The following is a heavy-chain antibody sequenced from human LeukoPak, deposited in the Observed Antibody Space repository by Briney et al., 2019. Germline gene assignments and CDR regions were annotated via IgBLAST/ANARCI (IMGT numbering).Heavy chain of an antibody. V-gene: IGHV3-23*01. D-gene: IGHD3-16*01. Sequence: GGSLRLSCAASGFTFSSYAMSWVRQAPGKGLEWVSAISGSGGSTYYADSVKGRFTISRDNSKNTLYLQMNSLKTEDTALYYCSTFADDGYWGQGTLVTVSS. CDR3: STFADDGY. CDR1: GFTFSSYA. CDR2: ISGSGGST. J-gene: IGHJ4*02.